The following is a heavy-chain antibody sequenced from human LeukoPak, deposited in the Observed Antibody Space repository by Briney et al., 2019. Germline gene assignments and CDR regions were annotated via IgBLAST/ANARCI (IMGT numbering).Heavy chain of an antibody. CDR3: AGGHPPMVRGVIRPPRFDP. CDR2: INHSGST. J-gene: IGHJ5*02. CDR1: GGSFSGYY. V-gene: IGHV4-34*01. D-gene: IGHD3-10*01. Sequence: SETLSLTCAVYGGSFSGYYWSWIRQPPGKGLEWIWEINHSGSTNYNPSLKRRVPISVVTSKNQFSLKLSSVTAADTAVYYCAGGHPPMVRGVIRPPRFDPWGQGTLVTVSS.